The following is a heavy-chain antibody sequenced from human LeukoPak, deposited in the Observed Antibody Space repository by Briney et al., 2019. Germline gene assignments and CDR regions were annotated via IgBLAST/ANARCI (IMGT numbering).Heavy chain of an antibody. D-gene: IGHD6-13*01. V-gene: IGHV1-46*01. CDR1: GYTFTSYY. Sequence: ASVKVSCKASGYTFTSYYIHWVRQAPGQGLEWMGIINPSGGSTGYAQKFQGRVTMTRDTSTSTVYMELSSLRSEDTAVYYCAGASRAGGFDYWGLGTLVTVSS. J-gene: IGHJ4*02. CDR3: AGASRAGGFDY. CDR2: INPSGGST.